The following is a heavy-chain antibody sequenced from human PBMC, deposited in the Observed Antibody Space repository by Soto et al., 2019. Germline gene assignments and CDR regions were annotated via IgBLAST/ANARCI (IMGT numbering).Heavy chain of an antibody. CDR2: IIPLFST. CDR1: GDTFRNYA. CDR3: ARDPGIAVVGRGTSFEH. V-gene: IGHV1-69*18. Sequence: QVQLVQSGAEGKKPGSSVKVSCKASGDTFRNYAFTWVRQAPGQGLEWMGTIIPLFSTRYAQKFQGRVTMTADESTSTVYMDLSSLKSDDTAVYYCARDPGIAVVGRGTSFEHWGQGTLVTVSS. D-gene: IGHD6-19*01. J-gene: IGHJ4*02.